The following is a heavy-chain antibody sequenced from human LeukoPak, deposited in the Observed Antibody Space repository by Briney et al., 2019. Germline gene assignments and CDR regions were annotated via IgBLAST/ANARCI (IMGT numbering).Heavy chain of an antibody. V-gene: IGHV4-59*01. J-gene: IGHJ3*02. CDR1: GGSISSYY. Sequence: PSETLSLTCTVSGGSISSYYWSWIRQPPGKGLEWIGYIYYSGSTNYNPSLKSRVTISVDTSKNQFSLKLSSVTAADTAVYYCARVGGSYGGASDIWGQGTMVTVSS. CDR2: IYYSGST. D-gene: IGHD1-26*01. CDR3: ARVGGSYGGASDI.